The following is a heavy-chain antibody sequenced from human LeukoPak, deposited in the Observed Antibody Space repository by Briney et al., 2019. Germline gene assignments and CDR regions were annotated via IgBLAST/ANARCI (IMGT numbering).Heavy chain of an antibody. Sequence: ASVKVSCKASGYTFTSYGISGVRHAPGEGLEWMGWISAYNGNTNYAQKLQGRVTMTTDTSTSTTYMELRSLRADDSAVYYSARDWEPFYNWIPRGFDYWGQGNLVTVSS. CDR1: GYTFTSYG. V-gene: IGHV1-18*01. D-gene: IGHD1-20*01. CDR2: ISAYNGNT. CDR3: ARDWEPFYNWIPRGFDY. J-gene: IGHJ4*02.